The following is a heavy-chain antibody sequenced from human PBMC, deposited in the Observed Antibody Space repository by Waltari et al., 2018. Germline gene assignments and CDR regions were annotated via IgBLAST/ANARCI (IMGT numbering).Heavy chain of an antibody. CDR1: GLRFTSHP. J-gene: IGHJ4*02. D-gene: IGHD6-6*01. V-gene: IGHV3-23*04. CDR3: AKREYGNTINY. CDR2: INYSGGGT. Sequence: VQLVESGGGLVQPGGSLTLSCAASGLRFTSHPMTWVRQAPGKGLEWVSAINYSGGGTHYADSVKGRFTISRDNSKNTLYLQMNSLRAEDTAIYYCAKREYGNTINYWGQGTLVTVSS.